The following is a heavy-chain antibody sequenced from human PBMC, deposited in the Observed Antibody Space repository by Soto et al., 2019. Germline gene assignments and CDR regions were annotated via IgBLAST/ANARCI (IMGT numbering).Heavy chain of an antibody. CDR2: INHSGST. J-gene: IGHJ4*02. D-gene: IGHD7-27*01. V-gene: IGHV4-34*01. CDR1: GGSFSGYY. CDR3: ARGWGRIFDY. Sequence: QVQLQQWGAGLLKPSETLSLTCAVYGGSFSGYYWNWIRQPPGKGLEWIGEINHSGSTNYNPSLKSRVTLSVETYKNQFSLKLSSVTAADTAVYYCARGWGRIFDYWGQGTLVTVSS.